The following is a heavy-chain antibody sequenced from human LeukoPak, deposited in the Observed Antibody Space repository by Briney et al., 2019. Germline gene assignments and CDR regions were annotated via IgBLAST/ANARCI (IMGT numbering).Heavy chain of an antibody. D-gene: IGHD3-3*01. J-gene: IGHJ4*02. CDR1: GFTFSSYG. Sequence: GGSLRLSCAASGFTFSSYGMHWVRQAPGKGLEWVAFIRYDGSNKYYADSVKGRFTISRDNSKNTLYLQMNSLGAEDTAVYYCAKGFHDFWSGYTLDYWGQGTLVTVSS. V-gene: IGHV3-30*02. CDR2: IRYDGSNK. CDR3: AKGFHDFWSGYTLDY.